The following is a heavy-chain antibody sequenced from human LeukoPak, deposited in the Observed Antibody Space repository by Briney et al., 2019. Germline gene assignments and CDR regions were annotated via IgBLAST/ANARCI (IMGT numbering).Heavy chain of an antibody. CDR3: ARGTYYYYDSSGYLFWFDP. V-gene: IGHV4-34*01. J-gene: IGHJ5*02. Sequence: PSETLSLTCAVYGGSFSGYYWSWIRQPPGKGLEWIGEINHSGSTNYNLSLKSRVTISVDTSKNQFSLKLSSVTAADTAVYYCARGTYYYYDSSGYLFWFDPWGQGTLVTVSS. D-gene: IGHD3-22*01. CDR1: GGSFSGYY. CDR2: INHSGST.